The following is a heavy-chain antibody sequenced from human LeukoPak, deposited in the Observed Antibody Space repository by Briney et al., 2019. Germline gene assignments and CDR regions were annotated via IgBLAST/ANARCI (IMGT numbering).Heavy chain of an antibody. CDR3: AKEVGYGMDV. V-gene: IGHV3-30*18. J-gene: IGHJ6*02. D-gene: IGHD1-26*01. CDR2: IPYDGSNK. CDR1: GFTFSSYG. Sequence: GGSLRLSCAASGFTFSSYGFHWVRQAPGKGLEWEAVIPYDGSNKYYADSVKGRFTISRDNSKNTLYLQMNTLRAEDTAVYYCAKEVGYGMDVWGQGTTVTVSS.